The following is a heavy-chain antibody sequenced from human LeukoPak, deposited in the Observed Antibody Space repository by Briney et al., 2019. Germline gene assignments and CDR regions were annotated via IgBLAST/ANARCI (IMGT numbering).Heavy chain of an antibody. CDR1: GYTFTGYY. CDR2: INLNSGGT. Sequence: GASVKVSCKASGYTFTGYYMHWVRQAPGQGLEWMGRINLNSGGTNYAQKFQGRVTMTRDTSISTAYMELSRLRSDDTAVYYCASRRSVGTMVRGAHTAFDIWGQGTMVTVSS. V-gene: IGHV1-2*06. J-gene: IGHJ3*02. D-gene: IGHD3-10*01. CDR3: ASRRSVGTMVRGAHTAFDI.